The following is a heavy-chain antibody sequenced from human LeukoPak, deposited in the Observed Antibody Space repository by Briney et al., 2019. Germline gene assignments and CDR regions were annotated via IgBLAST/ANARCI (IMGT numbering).Heavy chain of an antibody. CDR1: GYTLTGYY. J-gene: IGHJ5*02. Sequence: ASVTVSCKASGYTLTGYYMHWVRQAPGQGLEWMGWINANSGGTNYAQKFQGWVTITRDTSISTAYLELRSLRSDDTAVYYCARDMDYYGSGNPWGQGTLVTVSS. D-gene: IGHD3-10*01. CDR2: INANSGGT. V-gene: IGHV1-2*04. CDR3: ARDMDYYGSGNP.